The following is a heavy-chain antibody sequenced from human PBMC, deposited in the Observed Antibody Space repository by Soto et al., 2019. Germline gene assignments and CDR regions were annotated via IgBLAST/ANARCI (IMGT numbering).Heavy chain of an antibody. J-gene: IGHJ4*01. CDR2: IKQDGSEK. D-gene: IGHD3-22*01. CDR3: ARVRGDSSGYCDY. CDR1: GFTFSSYW. V-gene: IGHV3-7*01. Sequence: GGSLRLSCAASGFTFSSYWMSWVRQAPGKGLEWVANIKQDGSEKYYVDSVKGRFTISRDNAKNSLYLQMNSLRAEDTAVYYCARVRGDSSGYCDYWGHGTLVTVSS.